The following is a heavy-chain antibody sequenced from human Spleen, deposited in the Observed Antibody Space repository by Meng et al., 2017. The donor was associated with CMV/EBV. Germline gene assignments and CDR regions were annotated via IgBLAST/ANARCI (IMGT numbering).Heavy chain of an antibody. CDR1: EDTFRNHW. J-gene: IGHJ5*02. CDR3: ARDNSDRSPSWWFDP. V-gene: IGHV1-46*04. CDR2: ITPNGDII. D-gene: IGHD6-6*01. Sequence: SEDTFRNHWIHCVRQAPGQAVEWMAIITPNGDIINYAQKLPGRVTLTRDTSTRTIFMDLGSLRSDDSAMYYCARDNSDRSPSWWFDPWGQGTLVTVSS.